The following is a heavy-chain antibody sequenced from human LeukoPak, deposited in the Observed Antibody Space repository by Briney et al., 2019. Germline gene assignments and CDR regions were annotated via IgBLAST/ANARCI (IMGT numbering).Heavy chain of an antibody. CDR1: VGSIGNYY. CDR2: TSYSGNT. J-gene: IGHJ6*02. CDR3: ARDHGYFGMDV. Sequence: PSENLSLTCIVAVGSIGNYYWNWIRQPPWKGLEWIGYTSYSGNTIYNPSLKSRVTISIDPFKNQLSLKVTSVTAADTAVYYCARDHGYFGMDVWGQGTTVTISS. V-gene: IGHV4-59*01.